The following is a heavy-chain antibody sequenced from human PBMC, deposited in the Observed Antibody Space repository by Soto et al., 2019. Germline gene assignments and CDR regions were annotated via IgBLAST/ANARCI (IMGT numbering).Heavy chain of an antibody. CDR2: INPNSGGT. CDR1: GYTFTGYY. CDR3: ASEGYCSSTSCYVF. J-gene: IGHJ4*02. V-gene: IGHV1-2*04. D-gene: IGHD2-2*01. Sequence: ASVKVSCKASGYTFTGYYMHWVRQAPGQGLEWMGWINPNSGGTNYAQKLQGWVTMTTDTSTSTAYMELRSLRSDDTAVYYCASEGYCSSTSCYVFWGQGTLVTVSS.